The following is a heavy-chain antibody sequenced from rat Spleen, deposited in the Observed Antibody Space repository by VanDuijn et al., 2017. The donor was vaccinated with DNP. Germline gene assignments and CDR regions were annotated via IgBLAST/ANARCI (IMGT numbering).Heavy chain of an antibody. V-gene: IGHV5-17*01. J-gene: IGHJ2*01. CDR3: ARRGNYGSYGY. Sequence: EVQLVESGGGLVQPGNSLKLSCAASGFTFSDYAMAWVRQSPKKGLEWVASITNTGGSTYYRDSVKGRFTISRDNAKSTLYLQMDSLRSEDTATYYCARRGNYGSYGYWGQGVMVTVSS. CDR2: ITNTGGST. D-gene: IGHD1-3*01. CDR1: GFTFSDYA.